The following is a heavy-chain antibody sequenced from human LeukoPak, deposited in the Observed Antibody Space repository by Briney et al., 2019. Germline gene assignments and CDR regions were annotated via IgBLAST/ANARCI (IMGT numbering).Heavy chain of an antibody. V-gene: IGHV4-59*08. Sequence: PETLSLTSTDSGGSISSYNWSWIWQPPQKGMERIGYIYYSGSTNYNPSLKSRVTISVDTSKNQFSLKLSSVTAADTAVYYCARHVYSGHDSFDCWGQGTLVTVSS. D-gene: IGHD5-12*01. CDR2: IYYSGST. J-gene: IGHJ4*02. CDR1: GGSISSYN. CDR3: ARHVYSGHDSFDC.